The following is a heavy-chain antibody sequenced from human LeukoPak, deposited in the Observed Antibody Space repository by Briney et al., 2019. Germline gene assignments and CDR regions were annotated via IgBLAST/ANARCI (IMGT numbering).Heavy chain of an antibody. V-gene: IGHV4-34*01. J-gene: IGHJ2*01. CDR2: INQSGST. Sequence: SETLSLTCAVYGGSFSGYYWSWIRQPPGKGLEWIGEINQSGSTNSNPSLKSRVTISVDTYKNQFSLTLSSVTAADTAVYYCARGTWSFALWGRGTLVTVSS. CDR1: GGSFSGYY. CDR3: ARGTWSFAL.